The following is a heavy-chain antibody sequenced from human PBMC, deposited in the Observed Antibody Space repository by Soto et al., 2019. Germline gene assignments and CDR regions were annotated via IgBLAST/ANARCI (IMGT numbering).Heavy chain of an antibody. CDR3: VHQVGATTT. D-gene: IGHD1-26*01. V-gene: IGHV2-5*02. CDR1: GFSLSTRGVG. CDR2: IYWDDDK. Sequence: QITLKASGPTLVKPTQILTLTCSFSGFSLSTRGVGVGWMLQPPGKDPEWVALIYWDDDKRYTSSLQSRVTITKDTSKNQVVLRMTNMDPVDTATYYCVHQVGATTTWGQGTLVTVSS. J-gene: IGHJ5*02.